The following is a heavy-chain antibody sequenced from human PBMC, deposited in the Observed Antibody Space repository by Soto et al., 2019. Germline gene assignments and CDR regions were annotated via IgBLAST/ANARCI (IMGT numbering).Heavy chain of an antibody. CDR1: NIVFSVYS. V-gene: IGHV3-30-3*01. D-gene: IGHD3-3*01. CDR3: ARDKHQYDFWGGTLDS. Sequence: QLVESGGGVVQPERSLKLSCTASNIVFSVYSLHWVRQAPGKGLEWVALISYDGGNKYYADSVKGRFTISRDNSKNMLYLQMNSLRREDTAVYFCARDKHQYDFWGGTLDSWGQGTLVTVSS. J-gene: IGHJ4*02. CDR2: ISYDGGNK.